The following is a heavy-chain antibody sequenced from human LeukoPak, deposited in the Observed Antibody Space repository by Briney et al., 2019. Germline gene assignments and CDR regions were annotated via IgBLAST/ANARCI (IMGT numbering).Heavy chain of an antibody. D-gene: IGHD3-10*01. CDR2: IYHTGNT. Sequence: PSETLSLTCSVSNDSIRSYYWSWIRQPPGKALEWIGYIYHTGNTNYNPSLKSRLTMSIDTSKNQFSLNLNSVTAADTAVYYCARGNYGSGSYYVVDFDYWGQGTLVTVSS. J-gene: IGHJ4*02. CDR3: ARGNYGSGSYYVVDFDY. CDR1: NDSIRSYY. V-gene: IGHV4-59*01.